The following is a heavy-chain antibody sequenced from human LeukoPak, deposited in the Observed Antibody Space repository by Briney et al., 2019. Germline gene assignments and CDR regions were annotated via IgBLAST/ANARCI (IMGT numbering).Heavy chain of an antibody. CDR3: AKGKFTMVRGVMDV. D-gene: IGHD3-10*01. CDR1: GFTFDDYA. CDR2: ISGDGGST. J-gene: IGHJ6*02. Sequence: GESLRLSCAASGFTFDDYAMHWVRQAPGKGLEWVSLISGDGGSTYYADSVKGRFTISRDNSKNSLYLQMNSLRTEDTALYYCAKGKFTMVRGVMDVWGQGTTVTVSS. V-gene: IGHV3-43*02.